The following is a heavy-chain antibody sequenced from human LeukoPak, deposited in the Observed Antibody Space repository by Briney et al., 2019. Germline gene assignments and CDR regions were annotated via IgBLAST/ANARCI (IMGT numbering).Heavy chain of an antibody. D-gene: IGHD2-15*01. J-gene: IGHJ4*02. V-gene: IGHV4-61*01. Sequence: SEALSLTCSVSGARLTNPTYFQWSWFRLPPGKGLEFIGKIFASGTAALTPSPKSRVTMSLDTSKNEFSLRLTSVTAEDSAVYYCARFKSGGFYYFDSWGQGTLVTVSS. CDR2: IFASGTA. CDR3: ARFKSGGFYYFDS. CDR1: GARLTNPTYF.